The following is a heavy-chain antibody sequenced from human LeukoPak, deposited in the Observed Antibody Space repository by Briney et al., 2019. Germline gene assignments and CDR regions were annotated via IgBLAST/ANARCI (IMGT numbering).Heavy chain of an antibody. V-gene: IGHV3-53*01. Sequence: GGSLRLSCAASGFIVSDIYMTWVRQAPGKGLEWVSVIYRDGGTFYADSVKGRSSISRDTSKNTLSLQMNSLRADDTAVYYCATRGTHYGSGTYFGAWGLGTLVTVSS. CDR1: GFIVSDIY. J-gene: IGHJ4*02. D-gene: IGHD3-10*01. CDR3: ATRGTHYGSGTYFGA. CDR2: IYRDGGT.